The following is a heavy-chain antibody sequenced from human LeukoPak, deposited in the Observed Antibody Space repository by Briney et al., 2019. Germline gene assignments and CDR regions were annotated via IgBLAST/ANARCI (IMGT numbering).Heavy chain of an antibody. D-gene: IGHD4-23*01. J-gene: IGHJ4*02. Sequence: PGGSLRLSCAASGFTFSSYSMNWVRQAPGKGLEWVSSISSSSSYIYYADSVKGRFTISRDNAKNSLYLQMHSLRAEDTAVYYCARVFSYGGLYFDYWGQGTLVTVSS. CDR2: ISSSSSYI. V-gene: IGHV3-21*04. CDR3: ARVFSYGGLYFDY. CDR1: GFTFSSYS.